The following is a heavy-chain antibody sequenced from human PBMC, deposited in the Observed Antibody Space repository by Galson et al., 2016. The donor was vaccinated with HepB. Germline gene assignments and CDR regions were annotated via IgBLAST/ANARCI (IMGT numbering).Heavy chain of an antibody. Sequence: SLRLSCAASGFTFSSYWMRWVRQAPGKRLECVANIKQDGSGQYYVDSVKGRFTISRDNSKNTLYLQMNTLRAEDTAVYYCARGTFCSGDSCYSPAFDMWGQGTMVTVSS. V-gene: IGHV3-7*02. D-gene: IGHD2-15*01. J-gene: IGHJ3*02. CDR1: GFTFSSYW. CDR3: ARGTFCSGDSCYSPAFDM. CDR2: IKQDGSGQ.